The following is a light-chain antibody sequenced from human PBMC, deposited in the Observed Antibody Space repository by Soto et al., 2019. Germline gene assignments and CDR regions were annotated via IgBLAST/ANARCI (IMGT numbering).Light chain of an antibody. CDR3: MQGTHWPPYT. CDR2: NVS. J-gene: IGKJ2*01. V-gene: IGKV2-30*01. Sequence: DVVMTQSPLSLPVTLGQSASISCRSSLSLAYIDGNTYLNWFQQRPGQSPGRLIYNVSNRDSGVPDRFSGSGSDTDFSLKISRVEPEDVGIYYCMQGTHWPPYTFGRGTKLPIK. CDR1: LSLAYIDGNTY.